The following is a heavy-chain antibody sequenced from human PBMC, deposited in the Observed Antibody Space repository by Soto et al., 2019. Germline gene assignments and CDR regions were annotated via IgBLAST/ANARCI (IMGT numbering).Heavy chain of an antibody. CDR2: VSTSGRST. CDR1: GFIFSEST. Sequence: GGSLRLSCSASGFIFSESTIYWVRQVPGKGLEAISAVSTSGRSTYYADSVKDRFTISRDNSKNTLFLQMSSLRPEDTAIYYCVKQAHGLDGVAFDYWGQGTQVTVSS. V-gene: IGHV3-64D*06. J-gene: IGHJ4*02. CDR3: VKQAHGLDGVAFDY. D-gene: IGHD2-15*01.